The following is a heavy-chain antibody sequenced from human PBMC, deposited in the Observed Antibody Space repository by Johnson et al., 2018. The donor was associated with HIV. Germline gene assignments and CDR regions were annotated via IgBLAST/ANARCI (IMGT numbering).Heavy chain of an antibody. J-gene: IGHJ3*02. CDR3: ASSWGNAFDI. CDR1: GFTFNRYG. Sequence: QMLLVESGGGLVQPGRSLRLACVASGFTFNRYGLHWVRQAPGKGLEWVAVISYDGSNKYYADSVKGRFTISRDNSKNTLYLQMNSLRAEDTAVYYCASSWGNAFDIWGQGTMVTVSS. CDR2: ISYDGSNK. D-gene: IGHD7-27*01. V-gene: IGHV3-30*04.